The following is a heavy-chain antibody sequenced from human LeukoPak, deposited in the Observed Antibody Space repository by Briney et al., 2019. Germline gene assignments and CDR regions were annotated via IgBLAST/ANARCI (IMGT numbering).Heavy chain of an antibody. V-gene: IGHV3-23*01. CDR1: GFTFSSYA. D-gene: IGHD3-10*01. J-gene: IGHJ5*02. CDR3: AKALTTMVRGPTPGLDP. Sequence: PGGSLRLSCAASGFTFSSYAMSWVRQAPGKGLEWVSAISGSGGSTYYADSVKGRFTVSRDNSKNTLYLQMNSLRAEDTAVYYCAKALTTMVRGPTPGLDPWGQGTLVTVSS. CDR2: ISGSGGST.